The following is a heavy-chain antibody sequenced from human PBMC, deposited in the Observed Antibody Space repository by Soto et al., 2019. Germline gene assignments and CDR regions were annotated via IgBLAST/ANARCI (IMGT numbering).Heavy chain of an antibody. Sequence: QVPLQESGPGLVKPSETLSLSCTVSGGSISNYYWSWFRQTPGKGLEWIGYVHDSWGSNYNPSLTTPLAISLDTSKTQFSLTLPSVTATDTAVYYSARQVFAALHGLVDVWGQGTTVTVSS. V-gene: IGHV4-59*08. CDR1: GGSISNYY. J-gene: IGHJ6*02. CDR3: ARQVFAALHGLVDV. CDR2: VHDSWGS. D-gene: IGHD3-10*02.